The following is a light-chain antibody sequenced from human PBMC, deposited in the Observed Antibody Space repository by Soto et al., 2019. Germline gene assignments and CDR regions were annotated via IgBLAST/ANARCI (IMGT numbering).Light chain of an antibody. V-gene: IGKV3-20*01. CDR1: QSVFSS. CDR2: DAS. CDR3: QQFSSYPLT. Sequence: EIVMTQSPATLSVSPGERATLSCRASQSVFSSLAWYQQKPGQAPRLLIYDASSRATGIPDRFSGGGSGTDFTLTISRLGPEDFAVYYCQQFSSYPLTFGGGTKVDIK. J-gene: IGKJ4*01.